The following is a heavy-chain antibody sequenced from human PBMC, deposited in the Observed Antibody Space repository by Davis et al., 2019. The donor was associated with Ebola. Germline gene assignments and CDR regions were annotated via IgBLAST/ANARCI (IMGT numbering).Heavy chain of an antibody. CDR1: GGSFSGYS. V-gene: IGHV4-34*09. CDR2: IYHSGST. D-gene: IGHD3-10*01. J-gene: IGHJ6*02. Sequence: SETLSLTCAVYGGSFSGYSWSWIRQPPGKGLEWIGYIYHSGSTYYNPSLKSRVTISVDTSKNQFSLKLSSVTAADTAVYYCARDLRYYYYGMDVWGQGTTVTVS. CDR3: ARDLRYYYYGMDV.